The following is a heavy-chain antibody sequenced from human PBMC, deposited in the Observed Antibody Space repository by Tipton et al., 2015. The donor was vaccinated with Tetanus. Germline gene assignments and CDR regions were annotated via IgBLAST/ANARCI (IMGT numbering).Heavy chain of an antibody. CDR3: AKDSYGSGSYGYYYYGMDV. CDR1: GFTFDDYA. V-gene: IGHV3-9*01. Sequence: SLRLSCAASGFTFDDYAMHWVRQAPGKGLEWVSGISWNSGSIGYADSVKGRFTISRDNAKNSLYLQMNSLRAEDTALYYCAKDSYGSGSYGYYYYGMDVWGQGTTVTVSS. CDR2: ISWNSGSI. J-gene: IGHJ6*02. D-gene: IGHD3-10*01.